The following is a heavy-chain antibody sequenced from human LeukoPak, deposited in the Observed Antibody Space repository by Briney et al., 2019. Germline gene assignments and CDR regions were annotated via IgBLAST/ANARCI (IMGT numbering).Heavy chain of an antibody. J-gene: IGHJ6*03. CDR2: IYYSGST. CDR1: GDSISSYY. V-gene: IGHV4-59*12. D-gene: IGHD6-19*01. CDR3: ARYFMVSSGWYFSYYYYYMDV. Sequence: SETLSLTCTVSGDSISSYYCSWIRQPPGKGLEWIGYIYYSGSTSYNPSLKSRVTISLDTSKNQFSLKLSSVTAADTAVYYCARYFMVSSGWYFSYYYYYMDVWGKGTTVTVSS.